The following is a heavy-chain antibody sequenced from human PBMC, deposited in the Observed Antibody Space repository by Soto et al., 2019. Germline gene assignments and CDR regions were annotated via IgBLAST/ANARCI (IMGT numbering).Heavy chain of an antibody. CDR1: GFTFSSYG. V-gene: IGHV3-33*01. CDR3: ARGTFTVTTLVDY. D-gene: IGHD4-17*01. Sequence: QVQLVESGGGVVQPGRSLRLSCAASGFTFSSYGMHWVRQAPGKGLEWVAVIWYDGSNKYYADSVKGRFTISRDNSKNTLDLQMNSLRAEDTAVYYCARGTFTVTTLVDYWGQGTLVTVSS. J-gene: IGHJ4*02. CDR2: IWYDGSNK.